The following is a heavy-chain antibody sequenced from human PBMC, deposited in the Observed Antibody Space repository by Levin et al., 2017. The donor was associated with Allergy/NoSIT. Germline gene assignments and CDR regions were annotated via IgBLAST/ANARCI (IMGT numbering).Heavy chain of an antibody. CDR3: RGGYYDSSGYSDY. CDR2: IRSKANSYAT. V-gene: IGHV3-73*01. Sequence: QAGGSLRLSCAASGFTFSGSAMHWVRQASGKGLEWVGRIRSKANSYATAYAASVKGRFTISRDDSKNTAYLQMNSLKTEDTAVYYCRGGYYDSSGYSDYWGQGTLVTVSS. D-gene: IGHD3-22*01. CDR1: GFTFSGSA. J-gene: IGHJ4*02.